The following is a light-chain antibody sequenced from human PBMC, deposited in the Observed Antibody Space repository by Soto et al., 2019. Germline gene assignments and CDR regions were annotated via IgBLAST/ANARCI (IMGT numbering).Light chain of an antibody. J-gene: IGKJ3*01. Sequence: DIQMTQSPSSLSASVGDRVTITCRASQSISSYLNWYQQKPGKAPKLLISAASSLQSGVPSRFSGSGSGTDFTLTINSLQPEDFATYYCQQSYSTPLFFGPGTKVDIK. CDR1: QSISSY. CDR3: QQSYSTPLF. V-gene: IGKV1-39*01. CDR2: AAS.